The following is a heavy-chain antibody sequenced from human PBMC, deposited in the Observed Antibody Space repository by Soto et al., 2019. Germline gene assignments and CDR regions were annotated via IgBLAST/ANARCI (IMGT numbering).Heavy chain of an antibody. CDR2: ISYDGSKE. J-gene: IGHJ5*02. CDR3: ARDVDGKNWFDP. CDR1: GFTFSYYA. D-gene: IGHD6-19*01. V-gene: IGHV3-30-3*01. Sequence: QVQLVESGGGVVQPGRSLRISCAASGFTFSYYAMHWVRQAPGKGLEWVAIISYDGSKEYYGDSVKGRFTISRDNSKNTLYLQMNSLRVEDTAVYYCARDVDGKNWFDPWGQGTQVTVSS.